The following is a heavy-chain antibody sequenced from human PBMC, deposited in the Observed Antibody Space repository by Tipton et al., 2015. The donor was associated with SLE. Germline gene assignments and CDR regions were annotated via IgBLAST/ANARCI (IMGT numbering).Heavy chain of an antibody. CDR3: SRGPTSTSISIRRPNLGARYYYYGLDV. Sequence: TLSLTCGVYDGSFSGYYWSWIRQPPGKGLEWIGEIDQIGNTNYNPSLKSRVTISVDRSKNQFSLKLSSVTAADAAVYFCSRGPTSTSISIRRPNLGARYYYYGLDVWGQGTTVTVSS. D-gene: IGHD6-6*01. CDR2: IDQIGNT. J-gene: IGHJ6*02. CDR1: DGSFSGYY. V-gene: IGHV4-34*01.